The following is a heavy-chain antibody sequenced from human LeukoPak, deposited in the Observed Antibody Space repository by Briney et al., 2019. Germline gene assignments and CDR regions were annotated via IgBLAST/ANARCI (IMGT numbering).Heavy chain of an antibody. CDR1: GFNFDDYD. V-gene: IGHV3-43*02. Sequence: QPGGSLRLSCAASGFNFDDYDMQSVRQAPGKGLEWVSLIHRDGRTAYYADSVKGRFAISRDNSRRSLYLQINSLRPEDTALYHCAKPRRCGTEYGDFDHWGRGTLVTVSS. CDR2: IHRDGRTA. J-gene: IGHJ4*02. CDR3: AKPRRCGTEYGDFDH. D-gene: IGHD4-17*01.